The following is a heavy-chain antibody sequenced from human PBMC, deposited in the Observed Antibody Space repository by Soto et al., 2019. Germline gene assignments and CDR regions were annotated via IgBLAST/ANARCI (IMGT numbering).Heavy chain of an antibody. CDR1: GIPVSSNY. CDR3: ARDGPYYYASRMDV. V-gene: IGHV3-53*04. D-gene: IGHD3-10*01. CDR2: LHSGGDT. J-gene: IGHJ6*02. Sequence: EVQLVESGGGLVQPGGSLRLSCAASGIPVSSNYMTWVRQAPGKGLEWVSVLHSGGDTYYANSVKGRFTISRHDSTNTLFLQMNSVTAEDTAVYYCARDGPYYYASRMDVWGQGTTVTVSS.